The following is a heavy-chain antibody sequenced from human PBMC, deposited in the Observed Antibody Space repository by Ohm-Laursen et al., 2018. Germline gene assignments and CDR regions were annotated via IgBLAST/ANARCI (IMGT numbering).Heavy chain of an antibody. Sequence: SLRLSCTAFGFTFNNYAMTWVRQAPGKGLEWVSAISGGGGSTYYADSVKGRFSISRDSSKNTVYLQMNSLRAEDTAIYYCAKLNDFWSGFPDYWGQGTLVTVSS. CDR1: GFTFNNYA. CDR2: ISGGGGST. CDR3: AKLNDFWSGFPDY. V-gene: IGHV3-23*01. J-gene: IGHJ4*02. D-gene: IGHD3-3*01.